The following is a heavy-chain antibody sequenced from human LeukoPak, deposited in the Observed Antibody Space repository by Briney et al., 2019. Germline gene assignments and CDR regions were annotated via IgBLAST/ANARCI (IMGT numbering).Heavy chain of an antibody. CDR2: IYSSGST. CDR1: GGSIRGYY. Sequence: PSETLSLTCNVSGGSIRGYYWSWIRQPPGKGLEWIGYIYSSGSTNYNPSLKRRVTMSVDTSKNQFSLKVSSVTAADTAVYYCARVFDSGSQAYFYYMDVWGKGTTVTIFS. D-gene: IGHD3-10*01. CDR3: ARVFDSGSQAYFYYMDV. V-gene: IGHV4-59*01. J-gene: IGHJ6*03.